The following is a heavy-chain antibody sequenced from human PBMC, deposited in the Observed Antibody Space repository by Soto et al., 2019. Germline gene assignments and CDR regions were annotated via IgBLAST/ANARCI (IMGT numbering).Heavy chain of an antibody. CDR1: GYSFSSYW. D-gene: IGHD6-6*01. CDR3: ARTRSFTLGFYYDGMDV. CDR2: IYPGDSGT. V-gene: IGHV5-51*01. J-gene: IGHJ6*02. Sequence: XESLKISCQGSGYSFSSYWIGWVRQMPGKDLEWMGIIYPGDSGTRYSPSFQGQVTISADKSLRTAYLQWTSLKASDTALYYCARTRSFTLGFYYDGMDVWGQGTTVTVSS.